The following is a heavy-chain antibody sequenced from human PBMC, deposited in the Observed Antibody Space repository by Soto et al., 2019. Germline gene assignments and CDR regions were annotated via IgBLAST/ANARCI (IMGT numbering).Heavy chain of an antibody. J-gene: IGHJ6*03. CDR1: GYTFTSYG. V-gene: IGHV1-18*01. CDR3: AGEEQRGYYSYYMDV. CDR2: ISAYNGNT. Sequence: QVQLVQSGAEVKKPGASVKVSCKASGYTFTSYGISWVRQAPGQGLEWMGWISAYNGNTNYAQKLQGRVTMPTDTSTSTASMELRRLRSDDTAVYYCAGEEQRGYYSYYMDVWGKGTTVTVSS. D-gene: IGHD6-25*01.